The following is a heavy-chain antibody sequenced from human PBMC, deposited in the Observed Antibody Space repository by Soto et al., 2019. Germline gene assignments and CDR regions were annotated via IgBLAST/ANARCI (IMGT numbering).Heavy chain of an antibody. CDR2: MNPNSGNT. Sequence: QVQLVQSGAEVKKPGASVKVSCKASGYTFTSYDINWVRQATGQGLEWMGWMNPNSGNTGCAQKFQGRVTMTRNTSISTAYMELSSLRSEDTAVYYCARERSAAGTGWFDPWGQGTLVTVSS. D-gene: IGHD6-13*01. J-gene: IGHJ5*02. CDR3: ARERSAAGTGWFDP. V-gene: IGHV1-8*01. CDR1: GYTFTSYD.